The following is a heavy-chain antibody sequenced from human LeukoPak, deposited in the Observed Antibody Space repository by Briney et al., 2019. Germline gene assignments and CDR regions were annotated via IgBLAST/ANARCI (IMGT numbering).Heavy chain of an antibody. V-gene: IGHV3-11*04. Sequence: KSGGSLRLCCVGSGFTFSDYFMRWIRQAPGKVLEWLSFINSAGDNIYYADSVKGRFTISRDNSKETLYLEMNSLRVEDTAVYYCATSRVFDYWGQGTLVAVSS. CDR3: ATSRVFDY. CDR1: GFTFSDYF. J-gene: IGHJ4*02. CDR2: INSAGDNI.